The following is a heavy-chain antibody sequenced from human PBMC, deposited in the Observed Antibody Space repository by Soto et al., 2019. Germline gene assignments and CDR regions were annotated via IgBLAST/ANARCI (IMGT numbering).Heavy chain of an antibody. CDR2: ISSSSSYT. CDR3: ARVLSGPQSY. J-gene: IGHJ4*02. CDR1: RFTFTNYA. D-gene: IGHD6-19*01. Sequence: VQLLESGGGLVQPGGSLRLSCAASRFTFTNYAMSWVRQAPGKGLEWVSYISSSSSYTNYADSVKGRFTISRDNAKNSLYLQMNSLRAEDTAVYYCARVLSGPQSYWGQGTLVTVSS. V-gene: IGHV3-11*06.